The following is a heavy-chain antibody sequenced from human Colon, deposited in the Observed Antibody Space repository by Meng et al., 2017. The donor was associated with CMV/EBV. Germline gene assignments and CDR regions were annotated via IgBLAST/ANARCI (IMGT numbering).Heavy chain of an antibody. CDR3: ARGRGFDSSGYYPRDSFDI. Sequence: GGSLRLSCAVSGFTFSNYAMHWVRQAPGKGLEYVSAISSNGGSTYYADSVKGRFTISRDNSKNTLYLQMGSLRAEDMAVYYCARGRGFDSSGYYPRDSFDIWGQGTMVTVSS. CDR1: GFTFSNYA. D-gene: IGHD3-22*01. V-gene: IGHV3-64*02. J-gene: IGHJ3*02. CDR2: ISSNGGST.